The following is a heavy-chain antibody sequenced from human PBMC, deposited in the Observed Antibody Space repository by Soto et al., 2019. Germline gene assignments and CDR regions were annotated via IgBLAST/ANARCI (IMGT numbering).Heavy chain of an antibody. CDR2: IRSKANSYAT. Sequence: GGSLRLSCAGSGFTLSDHYIDWVRQAPGKGLEWVGRIRSKANSYATAYAASVKGRFTISRDDSKNTAYLQMNSLKTEDTAVYYCSLLHISNDAFDIWGQGTMVTVSS. D-gene: IGHD2-15*01. V-gene: IGHV3-73*01. J-gene: IGHJ3*02. CDR1: GFTLSDHY. CDR3: SLLHISNDAFDI.